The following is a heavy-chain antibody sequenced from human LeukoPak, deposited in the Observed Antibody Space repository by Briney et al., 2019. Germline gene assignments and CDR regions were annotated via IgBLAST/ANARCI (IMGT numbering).Heavy chain of an antibody. V-gene: IGHV3-33*01. CDR2: IWYDGSNK. CDR3: ARDRAIAAWFDY. CDR1: GFTFSSYG. D-gene: IGHD6-6*01. Sequence: GGSLRLSCAASGFTFSSYGMHWVRQAPGKGLEWVAVIWYDGSNKYYADSVKGRFTISRDNSKNTLYLQMNSLRAEDTAVYYCARDRAIAAWFDYWGQGPLVTVSS. J-gene: IGHJ4*02.